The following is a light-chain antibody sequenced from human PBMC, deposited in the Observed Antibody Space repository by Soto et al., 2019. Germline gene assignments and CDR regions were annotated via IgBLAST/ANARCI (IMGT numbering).Light chain of an antibody. V-gene: IGKV3-20*01. J-gene: IGKJ3*01. Sequence: EIVLTQSPGTLSLSPGDRATLSCRASQRVSSKYFAWYQQKAGQAPRLLVYGASSRATGVPERFSGSGSGTDFTLTISRLEPEDFAVYYCQQYGASVSFGPGTKVEIK. CDR2: GAS. CDR1: QRVSSKY. CDR3: QQYGASVS.